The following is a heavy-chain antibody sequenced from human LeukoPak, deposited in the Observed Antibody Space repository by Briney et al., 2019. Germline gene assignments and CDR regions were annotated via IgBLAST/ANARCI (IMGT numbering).Heavy chain of an antibody. Sequence: GASVKVSCKASGYTFTSYDINWVRQATGQGLEWMGWMNPNSGNTGYAQKFQGRATITRNTSISTAYMELSSLRSEDTAVYYCARVGYCSSTSCPHFDPWGQGTLVTVSS. CDR1: GYTFTSYD. D-gene: IGHD2-2*01. V-gene: IGHV1-8*03. CDR3: ARVGYCSSTSCPHFDP. CDR2: MNPNSGNT. J-gene: IGHJ5*02.